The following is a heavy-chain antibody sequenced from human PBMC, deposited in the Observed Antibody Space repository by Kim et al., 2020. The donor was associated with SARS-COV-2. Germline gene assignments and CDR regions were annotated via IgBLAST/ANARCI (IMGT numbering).Heavy chain of an antibody. Sequence: GGSLRLSCAASGFTFSDYYMSWIRQAPGKGLEWVSYISSSGSTIYYADSVKGRFTISRDNAKNSLYLQMNSLRAEDTAVYYCARDTEMAFRRYYYYYYGMDVWGQGTTVTVSS. J-gene: IGHJ6*02. D-gene: IGHD3-16*01. CDR3: ARDTEMAFRRYYYYYYGMDV. CDR2: ISSSGSTI. V-gene: IGHV3-11*01. CDR1: GFTFSDYY.